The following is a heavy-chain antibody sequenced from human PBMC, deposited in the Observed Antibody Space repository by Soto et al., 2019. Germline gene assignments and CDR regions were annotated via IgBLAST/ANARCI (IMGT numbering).Heavy chain of an antibody. V-gene: IGHV3-23*01. CDR2: ISGSGDGT. Sequence: EVQLRQSGGGVVQPGGPLRLSCVASGFSFNNYAMTWVRQAPGKGLEWVSGISGSGDGTYYADSVKDRFSVSRDKSTSTVHLQMSSLRVEDTAVYYCAKDKGLRGSSYFGDWGQGALVIVSS. D-gene: IGHD3-16*01. CDR1: GFSFNNYA. J-gene: IGHJ4*02. CDR3: AKDKGLRGSSYFGD.